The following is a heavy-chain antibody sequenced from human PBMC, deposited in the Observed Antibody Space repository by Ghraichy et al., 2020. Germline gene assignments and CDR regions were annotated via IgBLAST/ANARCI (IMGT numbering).Heavy chain of an antibody. CDR3: ARHHYRDAYNFKLTNFDY. J-gene: IGHJ4*02. D-gene: IGHD5-24*01. Sequence: SETLSLTCTVSGGSISSSSYYWGWIRQSPGKGLEWIGSISYRGSTYYNPSLKSRVTISVDTFKNQFSLKLSSVTAADTAVFYCARHHYRDAYNFKLTNFDYWGQGTLVTVSS. V-gene: IGHV4-39*01. CDR2: ISYRGST. CDR1: GGSISSSSYY.